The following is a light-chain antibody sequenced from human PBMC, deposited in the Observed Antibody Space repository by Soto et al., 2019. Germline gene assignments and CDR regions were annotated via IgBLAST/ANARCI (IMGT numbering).Light chain of an antibody. V-gene: IGKV3-15*01. CDR3: QQYKNWPPHT. Sequence: EIVMTQSPATLSVSPGERATLSCRASQSVSYNLAWYQQKPGQGPRLLIYGAFTRATGIPARFSGSGSGTEFTLTISSLQPEDFGVYYCQQYKNWPPHTFGGGTKVEIK. J-gene: IGKJ4*01. CDR2: GAF. CDR1: QSVSYN.